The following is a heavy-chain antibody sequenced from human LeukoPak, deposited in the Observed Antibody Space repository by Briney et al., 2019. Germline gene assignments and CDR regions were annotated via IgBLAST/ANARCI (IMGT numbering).Heavy chain of an antibody. D-gene: IGHD6-13*01. CDR3: AKSGIAAADYWYFDL. J-gene: IGHJ2*01. V-gene: IGHV3-30-3*01. CDR1: GFTFSSYA. CDR2: ISYDGSNK. Sequence: GGSLRLSCAASGFTFSSYAMHWVRQAPGKGLEWVAVISYDGSNKYHADSVKGRFTISRDNSKNTLYLQMNRLRAEDTAVYYCAKSGIAAADYWYFDLWGRGTLVTVSS.